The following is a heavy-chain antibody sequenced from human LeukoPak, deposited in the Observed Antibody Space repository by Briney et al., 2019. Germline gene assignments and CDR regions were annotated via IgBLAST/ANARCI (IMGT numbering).Heavy chain of an antibody. CDR3: TRSEYTYYYDGSGYLIAY. CDR2: IRRKTYGGTT. V-gene: IGHV3-49*04. D-gene: IGHD3-22*01. J-gene: IGHJ4*02. Sequence: GESLRLSCTASGFTFGDYALTWVRQAPGKGLEWLGFIRRKTYGGTTELAASVEGRLTISRDDSKSIAYLQMNSLKTEDTGVYYCTRSEYTYYYDGSGYLIAYWGQGTLVTVSS. CDR1: GFTFGDYA.